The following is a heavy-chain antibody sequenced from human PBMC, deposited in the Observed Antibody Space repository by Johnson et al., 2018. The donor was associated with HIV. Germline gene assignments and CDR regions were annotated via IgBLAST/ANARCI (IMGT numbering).Heavy chain of an antibody. CDR2: IYSDDST. Sequence: EVQLVESGGGVVQPGGSLRLSCAASGFTFSSNYMSWVRQAPGKGLEWVSVIYSDDSTYYADSVKGRFTISRDNSKNTLDLQMNSQKTEDTAVYDFTTPGDRWYTLVGEAAFDIWGQGTVVTVSS. V-gene: IGHV3-66*01. D-gene: IGHD2-15*01. J-gene: IGHJ3*02. CDR1: GFTFSSNY. CDR3: TTPGDRWYTLVGEAAFDI.